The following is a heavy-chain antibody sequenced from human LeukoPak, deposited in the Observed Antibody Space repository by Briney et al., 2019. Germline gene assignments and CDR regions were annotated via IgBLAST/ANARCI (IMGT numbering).Heavy chain of an antibody. D-gene: IGHD3-10*01. J-gene: IGHJ6*04. Sequence: GGSLRLSCAASGFTFSSYGMHWVRQAPGKGLEWVGVISYDGSNKYYADSVKGRFTISRDNSKNTLYLQMNSLRAEDTAVYYCAKGDYGSGSPTGGDYYYGMDVWGKGTTVTVSS. CDR2: ISYDGSNK. CDR3: AKGDYGSGSPTGGDYYYGMDV. V-gene: IGHV3-30*18. CDR1: GFTFSSYG.